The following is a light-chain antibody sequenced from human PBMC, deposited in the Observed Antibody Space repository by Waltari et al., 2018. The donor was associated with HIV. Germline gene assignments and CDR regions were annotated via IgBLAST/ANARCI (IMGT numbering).Light chain of an antibody. CDR3: QQYNNVPLT. V-gene: IGKV1-33*01. CDR1: QDIRNF. J-gene: IGKJ4*01. Sequence: QSPPSLSASVGDRVTITCQASQDIRNFLNWYQQKPGQVPKLLIYDASNLETGVPSRFSGSGSGTDFTLTISSLQPDDIATYYCQQYNNVPLTFGGGTKVEIK. CDR2: DAS.